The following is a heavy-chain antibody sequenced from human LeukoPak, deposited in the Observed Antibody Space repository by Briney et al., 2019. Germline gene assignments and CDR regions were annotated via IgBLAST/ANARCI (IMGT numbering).Heavy chain of an antibody. J-gene: IGHJ4*02. CDR3: AREGGFYRPLDY. V-gene: IGHV4-4*02. D-gene: IGHD3-3*01. CDR2: VHLDGRT. Sequence: SETLSLTCGVSGGSVINTNWWTWVRQPPGKGLEWIGEVHLDGRTNYNPSLESRLTMSVDVSDNQVSLKLTSVTAADTAVYYCAREGGFYRPLDYSGQGTLVTVSS. CDR1: GGSVINTNW.